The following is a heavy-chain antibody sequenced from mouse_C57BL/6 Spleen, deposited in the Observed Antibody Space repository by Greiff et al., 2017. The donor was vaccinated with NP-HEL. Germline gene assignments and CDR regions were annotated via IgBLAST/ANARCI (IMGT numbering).Heavy chain of an antibody. J-gene: IGHJ3*01. V-gene: IGHV5-17*01. D-gene: IGHD4-1*01. Sequence: EVHLVESGGGLVKPGGSLKLSCAASGFTFSDYGMHWVRQAPEKGLEGVAYISRGSSTIYYADTVKGRFTISRYNAKNTLFLQMTSLRSEDTAMYYCAKTGEAWFVYWGQGTLVTVSA. CDR2: ISRGSSTI. CDR1: GFTFSDYG. CDR3: AKTGEAWFVY.